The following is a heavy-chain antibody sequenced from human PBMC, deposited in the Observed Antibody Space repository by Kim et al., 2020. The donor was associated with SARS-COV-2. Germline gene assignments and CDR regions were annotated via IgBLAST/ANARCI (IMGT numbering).Heavy chain of an antibody. CDR2: INSDGSST. Sequence: GGSLRLSCAASGFTFSDNWMHWVRQAPGKGLVWVSRINSDGSSTTYADSVKGRFIISRDDAKKTLYLQMNSLRAEDTAVYYCARGRGSGSRGYGMDVWGQGTTVTVSS. D-gene: IGHD3-10*01. J-gene: IGHJ6*02. CDR3: ARGRGSGSRGYGMDV. V-gene: IGHV3-74*01. CDR1: GFTFSDNW.